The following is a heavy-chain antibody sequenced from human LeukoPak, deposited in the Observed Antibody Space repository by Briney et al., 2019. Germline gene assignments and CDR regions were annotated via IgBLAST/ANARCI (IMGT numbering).Heavy chain of an antibody. CDR1: GFTVSSNY. J-gene: IGHJ6*02. Sequence: PGGSLRLSCAASGFTVSSNYMSWVRQAPGKGLEWVSVIYSGGSTYCADSVKGRFTISRDNSKNTLYLQMNSLRAEDTAVYYCAREMIGEYCSSTSCPGYYYYGMDVWGQGTTVTVSS. CDR2: IYSGGST. CDR3: AREMIGEYCSSTSCPGYYYYGMDV. D-gene: IGHD2-2*01. V-gene: IGHV3-66*01.